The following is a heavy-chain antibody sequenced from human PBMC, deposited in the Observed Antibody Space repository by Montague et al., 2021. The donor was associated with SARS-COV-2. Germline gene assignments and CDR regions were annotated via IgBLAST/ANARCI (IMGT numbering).Heavy chain of an antibody. CDR1: GGSISSSTYY. D-gene: IGHD3-10*01. CDR3: ARADYYGSLEY. V-gene: IGHV4-39*01. CDR2: IYYSGTT. J-gene: IGHJ4*02. Sequence: SETLSLTCTVSGGSISSSTYYWGWIRQPPGKGLEWIGTIYYSGTTYYNPSLKSRVTISINTSRNKFSLNLKSVTAADTAVYYCARADYYGSLEYWGQGTLVPVSS.